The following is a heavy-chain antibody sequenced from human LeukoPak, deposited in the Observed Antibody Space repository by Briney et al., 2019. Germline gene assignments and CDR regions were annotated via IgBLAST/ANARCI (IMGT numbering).Heavy chain of an antibody. CDR2: ISSSSSYI. CDR3: AKGSTYYDFWSGYYRVDCFDY. D-gene: IGHD3-3*01. Sequence: GGSLRLSCAASGFTFSSYSMNWVRQAPGKGLEWVSSISSSSSYIYYADSVKGRFTISRDNAKNSLYLQMNSLRVEDTAVYYCAKGSTYYDFWSGYYRVDCFDYWGQGTLVTVSS. V-gene: IGHV3-21*01. J-gene: IGHJ4*02. CDR1: GFTFSSYS.